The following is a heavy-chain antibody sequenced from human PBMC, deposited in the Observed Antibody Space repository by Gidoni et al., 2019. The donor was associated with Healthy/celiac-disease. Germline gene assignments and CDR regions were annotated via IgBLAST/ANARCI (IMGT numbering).Heavy chain of an antibody. V-gene: IGHV3-23*01. Sequence: EVPLLESGGGLVQPGGSLRLSCAASGFTFSSYAMSWVRQALGKGLGWVSAISGSGGSTYYADSVKGRFTISRDNSKNTLYLQMNSLRAEDTAVYYCARVRELGIDYWGQGTLVTVSS. J-gene: IGHJ4*02. CDR1: GFTFSSYA. D-gene: IGHD1-26*01. CDR2: ISGSGGST. CDR3: ARVRELGIDY.